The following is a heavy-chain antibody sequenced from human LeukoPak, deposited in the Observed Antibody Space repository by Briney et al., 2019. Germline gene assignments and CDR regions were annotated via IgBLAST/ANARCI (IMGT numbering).Heavy chain of an antibody. V-gene: IGHV4-38-2*02. CDR1: GDSMSTGYY. CDR3: ARIDYGDYVLGAFDI. D-gene: IGHD4-17*01. Sequence: SETLSLTCTVSGDSMSTGYYWGWIRQPPGKGLEWIGSIYHSGSTNYNPSLKSRVTISVDKSKNQFSLKLSSVTAADTAVYYCARIDYGDYVLGAFDIWGQGTMVTVSS. J-gene: IGHJ3*02. CDR2: IYHSGST.